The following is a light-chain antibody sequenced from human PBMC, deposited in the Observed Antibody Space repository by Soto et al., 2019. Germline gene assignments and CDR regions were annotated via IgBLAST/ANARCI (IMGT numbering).Light chain of an antibody. V-gene: IGLV2-23*02. J-gene: IGLJ2*01. CDR3: CSYVGGASVV. CDR1: SSDVGRYNL. Sequence: QSVLTQPASVSGSPGQSITISCTGTSSDVGRYNLVSWYQQHPGKAPKLIIYEDIERPSGISNRFSGSKSGNTASLTISGLQTEDEADYYCCSYVGGASVVFGGGTKLTVL. CDR2: EDI.